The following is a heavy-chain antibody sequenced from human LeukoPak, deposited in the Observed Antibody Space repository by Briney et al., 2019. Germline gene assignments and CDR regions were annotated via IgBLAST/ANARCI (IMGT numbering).Heavy chain of an antibody. CDR2: INWNGGST. V-gene: IGHV3-20*04. J-gene: IGHJ4*02. D-gene: IGHD3-10*01. CDR1: GFTVSTVY. Sequence: SGGSLRLSCAASGFTVSTVYMTWVRQAPGKGLEWVSGINWNGGSTGYADSLKGRFTISRDNAKNSLYLQMNSLRAEDTALYYCARGYGSGEDGDYWGQGTLVTVSS. CDR3: ARGYGSGEDGDY.